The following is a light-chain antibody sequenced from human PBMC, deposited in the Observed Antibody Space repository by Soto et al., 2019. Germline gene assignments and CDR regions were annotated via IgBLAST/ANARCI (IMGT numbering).Light chain of an antibody. Sequence: DIVMTQSPDSLAVSLGERATINCKSSQSVLYSSNNKNYLAWYQQKPGQPPKLLIYWASTRESGVPDRFSGSGSGTDFTLTIISLQAEDVAVYYCQQYYTTPLTFCGGTKVEIK. J-gene: IGKJ4*01. CDR3: QQYYTTPLT. CDR1: QSVLYSSNNKNY. CDR2: WAS. V-gene: IGKV4-1*01.